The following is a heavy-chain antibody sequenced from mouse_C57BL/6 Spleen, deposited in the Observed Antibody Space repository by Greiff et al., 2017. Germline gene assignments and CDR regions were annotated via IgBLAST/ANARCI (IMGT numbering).Heavy chain of an antibody. CDR1: GYTFTDYY. V-gene: IGHV1-76*01. J-gene: IGHJ2*01. CDR2: IYPGSGNT. CDR3: ARGSSGYGY. Sequence: VQRVESGAELVRPGASVKLSCKASGYTFTDYYINWVKQRPGQGLEWIARIYPGSGNTYYNGKFKGKATLTAEKSSSTAYMQLSSLTAEDSAVYFCARGSSGYGYWGQGTTLTVSS. D-gene: IGHD3-2*02.